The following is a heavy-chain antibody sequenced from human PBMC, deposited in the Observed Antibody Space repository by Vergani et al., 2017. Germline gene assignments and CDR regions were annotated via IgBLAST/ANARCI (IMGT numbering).Heavy chain of an antibody. V-gene: IGHV1-69*08. J-gene: IGHJ5*02. CDR1: GGTFSSYT. CDR3: ARDGAVTPGNNWFDP. CDR2: IIPILGIA. Sequence: QVQLVQSVAEVKKPGSSVKVSCKASGGTFSSYTISWVRQAPGQGREWMGRIIPILGIANYAQKFQGRVTITADKSTSTAYMELSSLRSEDTAVYYCARDGAVTPGNNWFDPWGQGTLVTVSS. D-gene: IGHD4-23*01.